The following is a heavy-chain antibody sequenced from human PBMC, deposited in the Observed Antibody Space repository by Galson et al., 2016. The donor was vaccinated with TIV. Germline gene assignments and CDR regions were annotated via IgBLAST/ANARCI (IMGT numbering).Heavy chain of an antibody. J-gene: IGHJ5*02. CDR3: ARATNYYDNWFDP. CDR2: IIPIFGTT. Sequence: SVKVSCKALGGTLASGGKFSGYVISWVRQAPGQGLEWMGRIIPIFGTTKYAQKFQGRVTITADESTDTAYVELNSLTSEDTAVYYCARATNYYDNWFDPWGQGTLVTVSS. D-gene: IGHD3-10*01. CDR1: GGTLASGGKFSGYV. V-gene: IGHV1-69*13.